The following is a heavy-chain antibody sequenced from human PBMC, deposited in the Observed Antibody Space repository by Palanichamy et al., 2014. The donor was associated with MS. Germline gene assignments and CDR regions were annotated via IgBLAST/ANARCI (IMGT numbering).Heavy chain of an antibody. CDR2: IYNSGST. Sequence: VQLQESGPGLVKPSETLSLTCTVSGGSISSDYWSWIRQPPGKGLEWIGYIYNSGSTNYNSSLQSRVTMSLDTSKNQFSLKLSSVTAADTAAYYCARGGPSGKYFDYWGQGTLVTVSS. CDR3: ARGGPSGKYFDY. CDR1: GGSISSDY. J-gene: IGHJ4*02. V-gene: IGHV4-59*01. D-gene: IGHD3-16*01.